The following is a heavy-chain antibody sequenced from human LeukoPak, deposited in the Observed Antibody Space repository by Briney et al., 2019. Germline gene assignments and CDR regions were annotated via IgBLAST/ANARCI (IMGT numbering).Heavy chain of an antibody. CDR1: EFSVGSNY. Sequence: GGSLRLSCAASEFSVGSNYMTWVRQAPGKGLEWVSLIYSGGSTYYADSVKGRFTISRDNSKNTLYLQMNSLRAEDTAVYYWARGPSGYHNTGGQGTLVTVSS. D-gene: IGHD5-12*01. V-gene: IGHV3-66*01. CDR2: IYSGGST. CDR3: ARGPSGYHNT. J-gene: IGHJ4*02.